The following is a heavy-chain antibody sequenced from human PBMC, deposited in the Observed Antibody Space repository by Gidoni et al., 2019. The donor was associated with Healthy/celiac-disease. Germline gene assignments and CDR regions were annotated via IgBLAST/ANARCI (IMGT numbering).Heavy chain of an antibody. CDR3: AKEGGDIVVVPAAIPWGYYFDY. CDR2: ISGSGGST. D-gene: IGHD2-2*02. J-gene: IGHJ4*02. CDR1: GFTFSSYA. V-gene: IGHV3-23*01. Sequence: EVQLLESGGGLVQPGGSLRLSCAASGFTFSSYAMSWVRQAPGKGLGWVSAISGSGGSTYYADSVKGRFTISRDNSKNTLYLQMNSLRAEDTAVYYCAKEGGDIVVVPAAIPWGYYFDYWGQGTLVTVSS.